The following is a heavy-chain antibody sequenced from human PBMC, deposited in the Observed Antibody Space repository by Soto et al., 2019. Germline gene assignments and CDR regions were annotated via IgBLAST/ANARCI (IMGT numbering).Heavy chain of an antibody. Sequence: GGPLRLSCAASGLTFSSYAMHWVSKAPGKGLEGVAVISYGGSNKYYADSVKGRCTISRDNSKNTLYLQMNSLRAEDTAVYYCARDWGIQFQVDYYYYGMDVWGQGTTVTVPS. D-gene: IGHD3-16*01. CDR3: ARDWGIQFQVDYYYYGMDV. J-gene: IGHJ6*02. CDR2: ISYGGSNK. V-gene: IGHV3-30-3*01. CDR1: GLTFSSYA.